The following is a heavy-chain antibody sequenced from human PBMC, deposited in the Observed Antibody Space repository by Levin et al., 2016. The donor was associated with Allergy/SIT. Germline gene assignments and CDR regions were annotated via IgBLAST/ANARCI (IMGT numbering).Heavy chain of an antibody. V-gene: IGHV3-21*06. Sequence: GESLKISCAASGFTFSSYAMNWVRQAPGKGLEWISSISPTSGHIYYAASVMGRFTISRDNSKTSLYLQMNSLRGDDTAVYFCASGGVTTGYYDNWGQGTQVTVSS. D-gene: IGHD3-9*01. CDR3: ASGGVTTGYYDN. CDR2: ISPTSGHI. CDR1: GFTFSSYA. J-gene: IGHJ4*02.